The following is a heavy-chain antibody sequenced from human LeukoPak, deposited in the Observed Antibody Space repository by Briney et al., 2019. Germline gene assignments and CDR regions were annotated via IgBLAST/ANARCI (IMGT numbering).Heavy chain of an antibody. CDR2: MNPNSGNT. Sequence: GASVKVSCKASGYTFTSYDINWVRQATGQGLEWMGWMNPNSGNTGYAQKFQGRVTMTRNTSISTAYMELSSLRSEDTAVYYCAREGPTRTNYCYYYYMDVWGKGTTVTVSS. V-gene: IGHV1-8*01. D-gene: IGHD1/OR15-1a*01. CDR1: GYTFTSYD. J-gene: IGHJ6*03. CDR3: AREGPTRTNYCYYYYMDV.